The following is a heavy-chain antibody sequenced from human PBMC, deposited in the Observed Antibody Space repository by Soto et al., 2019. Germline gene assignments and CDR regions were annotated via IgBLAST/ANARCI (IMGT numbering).Heavy chain of an antibody. CDR1: GFTFSSYA. J-gene: IGHJ6*02. V-gene: IGHV3-23*01. CDR2: IGESGTPT. CDR3: ARYIPGVRYYGMDV. D-gene: IGHD2-2*01. Sequence: ESGGGLVQPGGSLRLSCAASGFTFSSYAMKWFRQAPGKGLEWVSLIGESGTPTYYADSVKGRFTISRDNSGNTLFLEMYSLRAEDTAVYYCARYIPGVRYYGMDVWGQGTTVTVSS.